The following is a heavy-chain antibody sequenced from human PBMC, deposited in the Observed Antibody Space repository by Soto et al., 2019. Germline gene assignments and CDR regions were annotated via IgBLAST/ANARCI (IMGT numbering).Heavy chain of an antibody. V-gene: IGHV3-23*01. D-gene: IGHD2-15*01. CDR3: AKSARGCSGGSCYSFQSYFQH. Sequence: PGGSLRLSCAASGFTFSSYAMSWVRQAPGKGLEWVSAISGSGGSTYYADSVKGRFTISRDNSKNTLYLQMNSLRAEDTAVYYCAKSARGCSGGSCYSFQSYFQHWGQGTLVTVSS. CDR2: ISGSGGST. J-gene: IGHJ1*01. CDR1: GFTFSSYA.